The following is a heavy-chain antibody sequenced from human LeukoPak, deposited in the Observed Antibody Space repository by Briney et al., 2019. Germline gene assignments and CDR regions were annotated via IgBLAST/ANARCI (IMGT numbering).Heavy chain of an antibody. D-gene: IGHD6-19*01. CDR1: GFSFSNYA. CDR3: ARYPGRFNSSGGFDY. Sequence: GGSLRLSCAASGFSFSNYAMHWVRQAPGKGLEWVAVIWYDGSNKYYADSVKGRFTISRDNSKNTLYLQMNSLRAEDTAVYYCARYPGRFNSSGGFDYWGQGTLVTVSS. V-gene: IGHV3-33*08. J-gene: IGHJ4*02. CDR2: IWYDGSNK.